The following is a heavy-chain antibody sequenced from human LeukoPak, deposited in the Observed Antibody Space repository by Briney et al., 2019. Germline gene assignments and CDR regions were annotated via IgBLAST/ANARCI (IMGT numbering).Heavy chain of an antibody. CDR2: ISGSGGST. J-gene: IGHJ4*02. CDR1: GFTFSSYA. Sequence: GGSLRLSCAASGFTFSSYAMSWVRQAPGKGLEWVSAISGSGGSTYYADSVKGRFTISRDNSKNTLYLQMNSLRAEDTAVYYCARVLSSGPTGGFDYWGQGTLVTVSS. D-gene: IGHD6-19*01. CDR3: ARVLSSGPTGGFDY. V-gene: IGHV3-23*01.